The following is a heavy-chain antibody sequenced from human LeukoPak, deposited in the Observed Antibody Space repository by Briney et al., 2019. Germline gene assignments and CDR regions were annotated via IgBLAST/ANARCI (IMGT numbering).Heavy chain of an antibody. CDR2: ISGSGDTT. V-gene: IGHV3-23*01. CDR3: AREVYYYDSSGYFPDY. D-gene: IGHD3-22*01. J-gene: IGHJ4*02. Sequence: GGSLRLSCAASGFTFSSYAMSWVRQAPGKGLEWVSGISGSGDTTYYADSVKGRFTISRDNSKNTLYLQMNSLRADDTAVYYCAREVYYYDSSGYFPDYWGQGTLVTVSS. CDR1: GFTFSSYA.